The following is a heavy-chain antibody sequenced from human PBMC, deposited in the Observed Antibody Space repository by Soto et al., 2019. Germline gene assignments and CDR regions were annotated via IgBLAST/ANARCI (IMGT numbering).Heavy chain of an antibody. CDR1: GFTFSNYA. CDR3: ARDSRTDGYKYDYFDY. CDR2: ISYDGRDE. D-gene: IGHD5-12*01. V-gene: IGHV3-30*04. J-gene: IGHJ4*02. Sequence: QVQLVESGGGVVQPGRSLRLSCTASGFTFSNYAIHWVRQAPGKGLERVARISYDGRDEYYADSVKGRFTISRDNSKNTLYLQMNSLRAEDTGMFYCARDSRTDGYKYDYFDYWGQGTLVTVSS.